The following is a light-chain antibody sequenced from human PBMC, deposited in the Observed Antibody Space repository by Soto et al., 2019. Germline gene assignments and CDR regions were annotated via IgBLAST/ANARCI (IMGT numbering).Light chain of an antibody. V-gene: IGKV1-9*01. CDR3: QQVNRYLRT. CDR2: GAS. CDR1: QSINVY. Sequence: DIQMTQSPSSLSASVGDRVTITCRASQSINVYLHWYQQKPGKPPNLLIYGASMLQSGVPSRFSGSGSGTEFTHTISSLQPEVLATHYRQQVNRYLRTVGQGTKV. J-gene: IGKJ1*01.